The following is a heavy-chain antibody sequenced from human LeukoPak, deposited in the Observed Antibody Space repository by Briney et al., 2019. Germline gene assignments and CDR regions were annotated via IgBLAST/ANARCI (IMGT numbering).Heavy chain of an antibody. CDR1: GGSISSSSYY. Sequence: SETLSLTCTVSGGSISSSSYYWGWIRQPPGKGLEWIGSIYYSGSTYYNPSLKSRVTISVDTSKNQFSLKLSSVTAADTAVYYCARDRLYCGGDCYHYYFDYWGQGTLVTVSS. CDR2: IYYSGST. V-gene: IGHV4-39*07. CDR3: ARDRLYCGGDCYHYYFDY. D-gene: IGHD2-21*02. J-gene: IGHJ4*02.